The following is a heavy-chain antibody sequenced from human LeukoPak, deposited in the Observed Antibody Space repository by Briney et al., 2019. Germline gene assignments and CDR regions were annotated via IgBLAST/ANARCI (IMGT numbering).Heavy chain of an antibody. CDR3: ARSTIAARGDI. CDR1: GYSFCSSS. D-gene: IGHD6-6*01. Sequence: ASVKVSCKASGYSFCSSSINWVRQGPGQGLEWMGWISTYDGNIRYEQKLQGRVTLTTDTSTNTAYMELRSLKSDDTAVYYCARSTIAARGDIWGQGTMVTVSS. V-gene: IGHV1-18*01. CDR2: ISTYDGNI. J-gene: IGHJ3*02.